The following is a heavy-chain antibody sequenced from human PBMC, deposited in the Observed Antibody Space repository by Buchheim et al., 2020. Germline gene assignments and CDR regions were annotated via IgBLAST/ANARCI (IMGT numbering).Heavy chain of an antibody. V-gene: IGHV3-30*18. D-gene: IGHD2-21*02. CDR2: ISYDGSNK. J-gene: IGHJ4*02. CDR1: GFTFSSYG. CDR3: AKGAYCGGDCTNYFDY. Sequence: QVQLVESGGGVVQPGRSLRLSCAASGFTFSSYGMHWVRQAPGKGLEWVAVISYDGSNKYYADSVKGRFTISRDNSKNTLYLQMNSLRAEDTAVYYCAKGAYCGGDCTNYFDYWGQGTL.